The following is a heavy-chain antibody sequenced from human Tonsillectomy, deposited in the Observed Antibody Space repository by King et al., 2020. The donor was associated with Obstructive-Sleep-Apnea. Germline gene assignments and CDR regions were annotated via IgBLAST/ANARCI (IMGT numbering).Heavy chain of an antibody. CDR1: GFTFIQYA. V-gene: IGHV3-23*04. CDR3: AKASSSGWWLDY. D-gene: IGHD6-19*01. Sequence: VQLVESGGGLVQPGGSLRLSCAASGFTFIQYAMNWVRQAPGKGLEWVSGLGGGGDSIYYTDSVKGRFTISRDNSKNTPYLQMNSLRAEDTALYYCAKASSSGWWLDYWGQGTLVTVSS. CDR2: LGGGGDSI. J-gene: IGHJ4*02.